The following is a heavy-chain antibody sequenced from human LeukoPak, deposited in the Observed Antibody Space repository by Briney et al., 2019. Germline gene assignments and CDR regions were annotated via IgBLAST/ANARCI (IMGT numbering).Heavy chain of an antibody. V-gene: IGHV1-2*02. D-gene: IGHD3-22*01. J-gene: IGHJ6*02. CDR1: GYTFPAYY. CDR2: INPHSGDT. Sequence: ASVKVSCKASGYTFPAYYLHWVRHAPGQRCEWMGWINPHSGDTNYAQTFRGRVTMTTDTTITTAYMGLSRLRSDETAVYYCVRVTMIGVAGGMDVWGQGTTVTVSS. CDR3: VRVTMIGVAGGMDV.